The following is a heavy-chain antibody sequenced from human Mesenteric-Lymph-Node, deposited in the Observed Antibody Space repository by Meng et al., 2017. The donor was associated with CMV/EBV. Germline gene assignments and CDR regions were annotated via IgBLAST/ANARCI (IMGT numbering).Heavy chain of an antibody. CDR1: GYTFTAYY. CDR3: ARDYEELEQNPNHGFFWFDP. Sequence: ASVKVSCKASGYTFTAYYIHWVRQAPGQGLEWMGWINPNSGGTDYAQKFQGRVTMTRDTSISTAYMDLSRLRSDDTAVYYCARDYEELEQNPNHGFFWFDPWGQGTLVTVSS. V-gene: IGHV1-2*02. D-gene: IGHD1/OR15-1a*01. J-gene: IGHJ5*02. CDR2: INPNSGGT.